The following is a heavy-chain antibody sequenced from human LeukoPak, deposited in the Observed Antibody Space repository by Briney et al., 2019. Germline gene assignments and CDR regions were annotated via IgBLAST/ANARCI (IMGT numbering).Heavy chain of an antibody. Sequence: PGGPLRLSCVASGVTVSTNYMNWVRQAPGKGLEWVSVIYSGGSTYYADSVKGRFTISRDNSKNTLYLQMNSLRAEDTAVYYCARGGIGVAGDFESWGQGTLVTVSS. CDR2: IYSGGST. J-gene: IGHJ4*02. CDR1: GVTVSTNY. D-gene: IGHD6-19*01. V-gene: IGHV3-53*01. CDR3: ARGGIGVAGDFES.